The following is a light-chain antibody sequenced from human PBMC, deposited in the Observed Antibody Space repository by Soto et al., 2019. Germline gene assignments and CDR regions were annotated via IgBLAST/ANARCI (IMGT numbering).Light chain of an antibody. V-gene: IGKV2-28*01. CDR1: QSLLHSNGYNY. CDR2: SGS. Sequence: DSVMTQSPLSLPVTPGEPASISCRSSQSLLHSNGYNYVVGYLQKPGQSPQLLVYSGSNRASGVTDRFSGSGSGTDFTLKISRVEAEDVGVYYCMQALHTSWTFDQGPKVEIK. J-gene: IGKJ1*01. CDR3: MQALHTSWT.